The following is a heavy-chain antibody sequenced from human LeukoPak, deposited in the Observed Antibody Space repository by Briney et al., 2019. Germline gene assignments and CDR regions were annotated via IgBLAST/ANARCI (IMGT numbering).Heavy chain of an antibody. V-gene: IGHV3-7*01. CDR1: GFTFSSYW. CDR2: IKQDGSEK. CDR3: ARDHPEGYFDY. J-gene: IGHJ4*02. Sequence: GGSLRLSCAASGFTFSSYWMSWVRQAPGKGLEWVANIKQDGSEKYYVDSVKGRFTISRDDAKNSLYLQMNSLRAEDTAVYYCARDHPEGYFDYWGQGTLVTVSS.